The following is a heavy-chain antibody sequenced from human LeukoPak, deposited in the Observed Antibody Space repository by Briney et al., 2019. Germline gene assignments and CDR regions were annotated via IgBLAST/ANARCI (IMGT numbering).Heavy chain of an antibody. CDR1: GGSISSGGYY. D-gene: IGHD5-18*01. CDR2: IYYSGST. J-gene: IGHJ5*02. CDR3: ARARARWIQQSSWWFDP. V-gene: IGHV4-31*03. Sequence: SQTLSLTCTVSGGSISSGGYYWSWIRQHPGKGLEWIGYIYYSGSTYYNPSLKSRVTISVDTSKNQFSLKLSSVTAADTAVYYCARARARWIQQSSWWFDPWGQGTLVTVSS.